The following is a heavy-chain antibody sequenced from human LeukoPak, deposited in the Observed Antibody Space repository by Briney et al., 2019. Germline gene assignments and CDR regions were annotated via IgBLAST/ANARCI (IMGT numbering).Heavy chain of an antibody. J-gene: IGHJ4*02. CDR1: GFTFSSYW. CDR3: AREPSRGAAGSYYFDY. V-gene: IGHV3-7*01. Sequence: GGSLRLSCAASGFTFSSYWMSWVRQAPGKGLEWVANIKQDGSEKYYVDSVKGRFTISRDNAKNSLHLQMNSLRAEDTAVYYCAREPSRGAAGSYYFDYWGQGTLVTVSS. D-gene: IGHD6-13*01. CDR2: IKQDGSEK.